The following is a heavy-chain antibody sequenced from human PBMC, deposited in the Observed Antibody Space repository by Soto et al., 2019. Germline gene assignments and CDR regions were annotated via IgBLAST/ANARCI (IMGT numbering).Heavy chain of an antibody. J-gene: IGHJ6*02. Sequence: VQLVQSGAEVKKPGSSVKLSCKASGGTFNRYTISWVRQAPGQGLEWMGGIIPIFGTANYAQKFQGRVAITADESTGAAYMELRSLRSEDTAVYYCALWGFRDGNNSKYNYSGMDVWGQGTTVTVSS. CDR3: ALWGFRDGNNSKYNYSGMDV. D-gene: IGHD1-1*01. V-gene: IGHV1-69*01. CDR1: GGTFNRYT. CDR2: IIPIFGTA.